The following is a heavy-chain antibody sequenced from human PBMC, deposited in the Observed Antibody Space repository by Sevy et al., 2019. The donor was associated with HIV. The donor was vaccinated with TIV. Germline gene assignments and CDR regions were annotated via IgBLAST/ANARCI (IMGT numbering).Heavy chain of an antibody. CDR1: GGSISSYF. D-gene: IGHD1-1*01. V-gene: IGHV4-59*01. CDR3: ASDSTTRPRVLDY. Sequence: SETLSLTCSVSGGSISSYFWTWVRQSPGKGLEWIGNIYFTGNTDYSPSLTSRVTLSLDTSKSQFSLTLKSVTAADTALYFCASDSTTRPRVLDYWGKGTMVTVSS. J-gene: IGHJ4*02. CDR2: IYFTGNT.